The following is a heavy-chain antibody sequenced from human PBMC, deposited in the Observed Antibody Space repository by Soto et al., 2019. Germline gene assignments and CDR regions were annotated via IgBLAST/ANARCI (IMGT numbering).Heavy chain of an antibody. CDR3: ARDRPTTFSADL. Sequence: EVQLVESGGGLVQPRGSLRLSCTASGFTFTDHSMNWVPHAPGKGLEWLSYINDISNAIYYADSVKGRFAMSRDNAKKSVFLQMNSLRVEDTGVYYCARDRPTTFSADLWGQGTVVTVSS. CDR1: GFTFTDHS. D-gene: IGHD5-12*01. V-gene: IGHV3-48*04. CDR2: INDISNAI. J-gene: IGHJ3*01.